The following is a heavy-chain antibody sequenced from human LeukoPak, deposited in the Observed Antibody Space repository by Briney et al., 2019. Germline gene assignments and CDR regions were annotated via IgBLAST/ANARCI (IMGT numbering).Heavy chain of an antibody. J-gene: IGHJ4*02. CDR2: IYYSGST. D-gene: IGHD3-22*01. V-gene: IGHV4-30-4*01. CDR3: ARKNDSSGYYYDY. Sequence: SQTLFLTCTVSGGSISSGDYYWSWIRQPPGKGLEWIGYIYYSGSTYYNPSLKSRVTISVDTSKNQFSLKLSSVTAADTAVYYCARKNDSSGYYYDYWGQGTLVTVSS. CDR1: GGSISSGDYY.